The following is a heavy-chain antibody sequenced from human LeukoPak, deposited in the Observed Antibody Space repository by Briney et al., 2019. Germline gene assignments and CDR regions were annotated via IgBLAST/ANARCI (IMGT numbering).Heavy chain of an antibody. Sequence: SVKVSCKASGGTFSSYAISWVRRAPGQGLEWIGGIIPIFGTANYAQKFQGRVTITADESTSTAYMELSSLRSEDTAVYYCAREERYCGGDCYSWGQGTLVTVSS. J-gene: IGHJ5*02. CDR3: AREERYCGGDCYS. CDR1: GGTFSSYA. CDR2: IIPIFGTA. D-gene: IGHD2-21*02. V-gene: IGHV1-69*01.